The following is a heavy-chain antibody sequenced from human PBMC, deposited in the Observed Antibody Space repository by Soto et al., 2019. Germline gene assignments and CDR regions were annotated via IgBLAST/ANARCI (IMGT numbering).Heavy chain of an antibody. CDR2: INHSGST. CDR3: ARRLGVTGTRRRPTNNWFDP. J-gene: IGHJ5*02. D-gene: IGHD3-10*01. V-gene: IGHV4-34*01. Sequence: SETLSLTCAVYGGSFSGYYWSWIRQPPGKGLEWIGEINHSGSTNYNPSLKSRVTISVDTSKNQFSLKLSSVTAADTAVYYCARRLGVTGTRRRPTNNWFDPWGQGTLVTVSS. CDR1: GGSFSGYY.